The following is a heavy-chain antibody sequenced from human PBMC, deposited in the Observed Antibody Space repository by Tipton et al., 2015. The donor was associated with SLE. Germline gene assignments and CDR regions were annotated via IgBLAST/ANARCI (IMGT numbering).Heavy chain of an antibody. CDR3: ARLETGTTSIFDY. V-gene: IGHV4-34*01. J-gene: IGHJ4*02. CDR2: INHSGST. Sequence: TLSLTCTLYGGSFSGYYWSWIRQPPGKGLEWIGEINHSGSTNYNPSPKNRVTISVDTSQNQFSLKLSSLTATDTAVYYCARLETGTTSIFDYWGQGTLVTVSS. CDR1: GGSFSGYY. D-gene: IGHD1-1*01.